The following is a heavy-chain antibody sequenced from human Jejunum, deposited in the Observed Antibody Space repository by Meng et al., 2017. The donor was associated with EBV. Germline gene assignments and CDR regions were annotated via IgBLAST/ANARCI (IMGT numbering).Heavy chain of an antibody. CDR1: GGSVNSGNVY. CDR2: IYYSGST. CDR3: AGLRYSGYDRAFDY. V-gene: IGHV4-61*01. D-gene: IGHD5-12*01. Sequence: QLQGSGSGLVTPAETLSLTCTVSGGSVNSGNVYWSWIRQPPGKGLEWIGYIYYSGSTNYIPSLKSRVTISLDTSKNQFSLKLSSVTAADTAVYYCAGLRYSGYDRAFDYWGQGALVTVSS. J-gene: IGHJ4*02.